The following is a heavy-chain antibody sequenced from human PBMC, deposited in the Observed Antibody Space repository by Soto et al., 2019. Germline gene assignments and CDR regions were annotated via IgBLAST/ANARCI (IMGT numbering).Heavy chain of an antibody. CDR3: AKEVELSRSYSISSSYYFDY. Sequence: QVQLVESGGGVVQPGRSLRLSCAASGFTFSSYGMHWVRQAPGKGLEWVAIISYDGSNTYYADSVKGRFTISRDNSKNTLYLQMNSLRAEDTSVYYCAKEVELSRSYSISSSYYFDYWGQGTLVTVSS. V-gene: IGHV3-30*18. CDR2: ISYDGSNT. J-gene: IGHJ4*02. D-gene: IGHD1-26*01. CDR1: GFTFSSYG.